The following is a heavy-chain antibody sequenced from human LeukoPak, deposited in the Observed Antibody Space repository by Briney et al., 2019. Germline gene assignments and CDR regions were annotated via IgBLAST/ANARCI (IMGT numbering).Heavy chain of an antibody. CDR3: ASLRAAATGYYFDY. CDR1: GFPFSSYW. Sequence: GGSLRLSCAASGFPFSSYWMHWVRQAPGKGLEWVSSLSVSGGSTNYAGSVKGRFIISRNNSKNTVYLQMNSLSAEDTAIYYCASLRAAATGYYFDYWGQGTLVTVSS. CDR2: LSVSGGST. J-gene: IGHJ4*02. V-gene: IGHV3-23*01. D-gene: IGHD3-9*01.